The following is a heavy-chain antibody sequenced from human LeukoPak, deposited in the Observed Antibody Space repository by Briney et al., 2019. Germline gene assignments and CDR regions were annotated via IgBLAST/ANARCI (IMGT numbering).Heavy chain of an antibody. CDR3: ARDGGWTWDPFDY. D-gene: IGHD6-19*01. CDR2: ITSDGSST. J-gene: IGHJ4*02. V-gene: IGHV3-74*03. CDR1: GFTFSSTW. Sequence: QPGGSLRLSCAASGFTFSSTWLHWVRQPPGQGLVWVARITSDGSSTAYAESVKGRFTISRDNAKNTLYLQMNSLRAEDTAVYYCARDGGWTWDPFDYWGQGTLVTVSS.